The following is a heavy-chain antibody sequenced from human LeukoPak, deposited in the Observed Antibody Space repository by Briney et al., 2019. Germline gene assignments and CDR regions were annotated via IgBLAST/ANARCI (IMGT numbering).Heavy chain of an antibody. CDR2: ITGDET. D-gene: IGHD1-1*01. J-gene: IGHJ4*02. CDR3: ASRPGPGLGPLDF. CDR1: AFTLSTCA. Sequence: GGSLRLSCATSAFTLSTCAMSWVRQAPGKGLEWVSFITGDETYYTDSVKGWFTLSRDTSKNMLYLHMNNLRVEDTALYFCASRPGPGLGPLDFWGQGTLVSVSS. V-gene: IGHV3-23*01.